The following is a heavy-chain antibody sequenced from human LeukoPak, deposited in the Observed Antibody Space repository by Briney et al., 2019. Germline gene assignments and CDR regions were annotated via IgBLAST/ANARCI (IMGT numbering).Heavy chain of an antibody. CDR3: TRGSYAMDV. Sequence: GGPLRLSCAASGFTFSTYRMHWVRQAPGKGLVWVSRINSDGSSTSYADSVKGRFTISRDNAKNTLCLQMNSLRAEDTAVYYCTRGSYAMDVWGQGTTVTVSS. J-gene: IGHJ6*02. V-gene: IGHV3-74*01. CDR2: INSDGSST. CDR1: GFTFSTYR.